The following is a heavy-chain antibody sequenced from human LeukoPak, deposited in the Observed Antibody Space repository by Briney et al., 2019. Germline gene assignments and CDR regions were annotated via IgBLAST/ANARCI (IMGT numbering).Heavy chain of an antibody. CDR3: AKDATTAVGWVYMDV. CDR2: ISSNGDVI. Sequence: GGSLRLSCAASGFTFNSYEMYWVRQAPGKGLEWVAHISSNGDVINYANSVKGRFTISRDNAKNSVHLQMNSLRGDDTALYYCAKDATTAVGWVYMDVWGKGTTVTISS. CDR1: GFTFNSYE. V-gene: IGHV3-48*03. J-gene: IGHJ6*03. D-gene: IGHD6-13*01.